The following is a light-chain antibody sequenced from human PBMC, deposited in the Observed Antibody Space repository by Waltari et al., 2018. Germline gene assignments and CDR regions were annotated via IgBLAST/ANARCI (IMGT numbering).Light chain of an antibody. CDR1: QSVGRS. V-gene: IGKV3-20*01. CDR2: GAS. J-gene: IGKJ1*01. CDR3: QHYVRLPVT. Sequence: LSCRASQSVGRSLAWYQQKPGQAPRLLIYGASNRATGIPDRFSGSGSGTDFSLTISRLEPEDFSVYYCQHYVRLPVTFGQGTRVEIK.